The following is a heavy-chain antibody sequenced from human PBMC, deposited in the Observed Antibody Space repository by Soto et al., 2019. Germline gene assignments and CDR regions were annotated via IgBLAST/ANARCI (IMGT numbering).Heavy chain of an antibody. CDR1: GFSFIKYA. V-gene: IGHV3-23*01. D-gene: IGHD3-10*01. Sequence: EVQLLEYVGGLVQPGGSMRLYCAASGFSFIKYAMSWVSQAPVKGLEWVSGLSGSGGSTSSADSVKGRFAISRDNSKNTLDLQMNSLRDGDTSMYYCARGFSAGKGSPPDYWGQGTLVTVSS. J-gene: IGHJ4*02. CDR3: ARGFSAGKGSPPDY. CDR2: LSGSGGST.